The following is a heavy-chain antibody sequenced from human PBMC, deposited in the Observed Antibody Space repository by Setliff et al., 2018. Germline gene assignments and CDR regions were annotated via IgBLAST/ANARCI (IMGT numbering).Heavy chain of an antibody. Sequence: ASVKVSCKASGYTFTNYAMHWVRQAPGQRLEWMGWSNVGNDNTKYSQKFQGRVTITRDASASTVYMELSSLRSEDTAMYYCARDGGGYYDSRTFDYWGQGTLVTVSS. CDR2: SNVGNDNT. D-gene: IGHD3-22*01. CDR1: GYTFTNYA. V-gene: IGHV1-3*01. J-gene: IGHJ4*02. CDR3: ARDGGGYYDSRTFDY.